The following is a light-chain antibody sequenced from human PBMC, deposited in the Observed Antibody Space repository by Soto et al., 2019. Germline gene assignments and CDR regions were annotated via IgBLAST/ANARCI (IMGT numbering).Light chain of an antibody. V-gene: IGKV1-33*01. Sequence: DIQMTQSPSSLSASVGDRVTITCQASQDIANYLSWHQHKPGKAPRLLIHEASNLETGVPARFSGSGSGTDFAFTITSLQPDDIGTHYCQQYDNLPYTFGQGTKLEIK. CDR2: EAS. J-gene: IGKJ2*01. CDR1: QDIANY. CDR3: QQYDNLPYT.